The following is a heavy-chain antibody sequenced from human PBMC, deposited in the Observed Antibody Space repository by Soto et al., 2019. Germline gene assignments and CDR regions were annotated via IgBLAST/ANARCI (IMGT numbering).Heavy chain of an antibody. J-gene: IGHJ4*02. CDR2: ISPYNGKT. CDR3: ARADYGDTKIYSFDH. V-gene: IGHV1-18*01. CDR1: GYTFTEYG. Sequence: GASVKVSCKISGYTFTEYGISWFRQAPGQGLEWMGWISPYNGKTNYIQEFQDRVTITTDTSSTTVYMDLRTLKSDDTAIYFCARADYGDTKIYSFDHWGQGTLVTVSS. D-gene: IGHD4-17*01.